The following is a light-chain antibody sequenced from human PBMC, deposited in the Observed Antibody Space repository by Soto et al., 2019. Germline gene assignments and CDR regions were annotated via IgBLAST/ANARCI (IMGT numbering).Light chain of an antibody. CDR2: KTS. CDR3: QHWNDYSWT. V-gene: IGKV1-5*03. J-gene: IGKJ1*01. CDR1: QSISIW. Sequence: DIHMTQSPSTLSASVGDRVTITCRASQSISIWLAWYQQKPGKAPNLLIYKTSSLEAGVPSRISGSGSGTEFTLPISSLQPDDFAPYSCQHWNDYSWTFGQGTKVEVK.